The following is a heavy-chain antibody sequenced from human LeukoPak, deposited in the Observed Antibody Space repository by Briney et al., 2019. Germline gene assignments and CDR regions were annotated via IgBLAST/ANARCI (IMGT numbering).Heavy chain of an antibody. D-gene: IGHD3-22*01. V-gene: IGHV1-18*01. Sequence: GASVKVSCKASGYTFTGYGISWVRQAPGQGLEWMGWISAYNGNTNYAQKLQGRVTMTTDTSTSTAYMELRSLRSDDTAVYYCARVRSYDSSGYPLDYWGQGTLVTVSS. J-gene: IGHJ4*02. CDR3: ARVRSYDSSGYPLDY. CDR2: ISAYNGNT. CDR1: GYTFTGYG.